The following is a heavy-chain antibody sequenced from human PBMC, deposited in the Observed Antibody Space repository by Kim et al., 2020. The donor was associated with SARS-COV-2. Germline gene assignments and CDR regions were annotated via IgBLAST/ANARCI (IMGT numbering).Heavy chain of an antibody. CDR1: GFTFSSYG. D-gene: IGHD5-12*01. V-gene: IGHV3-33*05. J-gene: IGHJ4*02. CDR3: ARDPAGVVATMGSLVDY. Sequence: GGSLRLSCAASGFTFSSYGMHWVRQAPGKGLEWVAVISYDGSNKYYADSVKGRFTISRDNSKNTLYLQMNSLRAEDTAVYYCARDPAGVVATMGSLVDYWGQGTLVTVSS. CDR2: ISYDGSNK.